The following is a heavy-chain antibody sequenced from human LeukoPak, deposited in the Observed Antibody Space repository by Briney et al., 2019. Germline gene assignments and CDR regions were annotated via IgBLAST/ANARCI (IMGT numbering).Heavy chain of an antibody. V-gene: IGHV4-34*01. CDR2: INHSGST. J-gene: IGHJ2*01. CDR1: VGSFSGYY. CDR3: AREREGYFDL. Sequence: SETLSLTCAVYVGSFSGYYWSWIRQPPGKGLEWVGGINHSGSTNYNPSLKGRVSMSVVTSKNQFSLKLNSVTAADTAVYYCAREREGYFDLWGRGTRVTVSS.